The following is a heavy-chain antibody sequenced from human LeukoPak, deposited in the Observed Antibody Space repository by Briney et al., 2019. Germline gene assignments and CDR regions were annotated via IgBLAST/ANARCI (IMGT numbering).Heavy chain of an antibody. CDR2: IYPSESP. D-gene: IGHD6-19*01. J-gene: IGHJ4*02. Sequence: SETLSLTCTVSGVSINDYYWTWIRQPAGKGLEWIGQIYPSESPKYNPSLESRVTMSVDTSKKHFSLQLTFVTVADTGVYYCARRASSTDWSFDSWGQGTQVTVSS. CDR3: ARRASSTDWSFDS. CDR1: GVSINDYY. V-gene: IGHV4-4*07.